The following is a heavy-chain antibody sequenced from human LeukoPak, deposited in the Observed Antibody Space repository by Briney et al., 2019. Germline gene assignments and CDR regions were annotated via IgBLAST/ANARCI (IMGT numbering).Heavy chain of an antibody. CDR3: ARGSVVISIWFFDY. Sequence: SETLSLTCTVSGGSISSSSYYWGWIRQPPGKGLEWIGSIYYSGSTYYNPSLKSRVTISVDTSKNQFSLKLSSVTAADTAVYYCARGSVVISIWFFDYWGQGTLVTVSS. CDR2: IYYSGST. CDR1: GGSISSSSYY. J-gene: IGHJ4*02. D-gene: IGHD6-13*01. V-gene: IGHV4-39*07.